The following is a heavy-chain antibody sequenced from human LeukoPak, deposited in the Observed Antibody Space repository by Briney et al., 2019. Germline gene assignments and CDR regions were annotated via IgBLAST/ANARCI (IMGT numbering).Heavy chain of an antibody. CDR1: GLTFSTSG. CDR2: IWYDGNNK. Sequence: GGSLRLSCTASGLTFSTSGFNWVRQAPDKGLEWVAVIWYDGNNKYYAESVKGRFTISRDNSKNTLYLQMNSLRAEDTAVYYCAKDWGYTTMVSYYFDYWGQGALVTVSS. D-gene: IGHD5-18*01. V-gene: IGHV3-33*06. CDR3: AKDWGYTTMVSYYFDY. J-gene: IGHJ4*02.